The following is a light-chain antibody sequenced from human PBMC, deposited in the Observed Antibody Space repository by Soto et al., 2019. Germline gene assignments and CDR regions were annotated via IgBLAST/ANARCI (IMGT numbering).Light chain of an antibody. J-gene: IGKJ1*01. V-gene: IGKV3-20*01. CDR1: QSVSSNY. CDR3: QQYTTSSWT. CDR2: GTS. Sequence: EIVLTQSPGTLSLSPGERATLSCRASQSVSSNYLAWYQQKPGQAPRVLIYGTSSRATGIPDRFSGSGSGTDFTLTISRLEPEDFAVYYCQQYTTSSWTFGQGTKVDIK.